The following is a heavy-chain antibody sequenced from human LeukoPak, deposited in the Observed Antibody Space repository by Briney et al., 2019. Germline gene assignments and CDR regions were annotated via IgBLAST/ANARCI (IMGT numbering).Heavy chain of an antibody. D-gene: IGHD2-2*01. CDR1: GFTFSSYA. V-gene: IGHV3-30-3*01. J-gene: IGHJ4*02. Sequence: PGGSLRLSCAASGFTFSSYAMHWVRQAPGKGLEWVAVISYDGSNKYYADSVKGRFTISRDNSKNTLYLQMNSLRAEDTAVYYCAREGAHCSSTSCHADYFDYWGQGTLVTVSS. CDR2: ISYDGSNK. CDR3: AREGAHCSSTSCHADYFDY.